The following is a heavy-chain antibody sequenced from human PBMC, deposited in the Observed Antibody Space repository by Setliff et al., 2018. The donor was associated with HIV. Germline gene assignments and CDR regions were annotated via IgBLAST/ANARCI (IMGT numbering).Heavy chain of an antibody. CDR3: ASKLHCTNGVCLDAFDI. J-gene: IGHJ3*02. Sequence: ASVKVSCKASGYTFTAYYMDWVRQAPGQGLEWMGRINPNSGGTNYAEKFQGRVTMTRDTSISTAFMDLSRLRSDDTAVYYCASKLHCTNGVCLDAFDIWGQGTMVTVSS. CDR2: INPNSGGT. D-gene: IGHD2-8*01. CDR1: GYTFTAYY. V-gene: IGHV1-2*06.